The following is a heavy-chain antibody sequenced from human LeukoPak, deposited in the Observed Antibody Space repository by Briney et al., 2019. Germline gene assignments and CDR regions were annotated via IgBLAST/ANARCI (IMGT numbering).Heavy chain of an antibody. Sequence: SETLSLTCAVYGGSFSGYYWSWIRQPPGKGLEWIGEINHSGSTNYNPSLKSRVTISVDTSKNQFSLKLSSVTVADTAVYYCARGSVLAVAGTEYWGQGTLVTVSS. CDR1: GGSFSGYY. CDR3: ARGSVLAVAGTEY. V-gene: IGHV4-34*01. J-gene: IGHJ4*02. D-gene: IGHD6-19*01. CDR2: INHSGST.